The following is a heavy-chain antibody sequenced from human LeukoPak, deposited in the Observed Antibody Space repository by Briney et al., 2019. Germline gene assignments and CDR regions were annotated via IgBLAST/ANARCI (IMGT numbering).Heavy chain of an antibody. CDR3: ARVLPPNLPIFKRAPRYFDY. CDR1: GYTFTSYG. V-gene: IGHV1-18*01. CDR2: ISAYNGNT. J-gene: IGHJ4*02. D-gene: IGHD3-3*01. Sequence: ASVKVSCKASGYTFTSYGISWVRQAPGQGLEWMGWISAYNGNTNYAQKLQGRVTITTDTSTSTAYMELRSLRSDDTAVYYCARVLPPNLPIFKRAPRYFDYWGQGTLVTVSS.